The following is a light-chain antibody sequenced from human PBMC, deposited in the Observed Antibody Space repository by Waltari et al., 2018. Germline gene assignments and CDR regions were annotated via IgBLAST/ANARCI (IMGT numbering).Light chain of an antibody. CDR1: TGAVTSAHY. J-gene: IGLJ2*01. V-gene: IGLV7-46*01. Sequence: QAVVTQEPSLTVSPGGTVTLTCGPSTGAVTSAHYPYWFQQKPGQAPRTLIYDTSNKHSWTPARFSGSLLGGKAALTLSGAQPEDEANYYCFLSYSGAVIFGGGTKLTVL. CDR2: DTS. CDR3: FLSYSGAVI.